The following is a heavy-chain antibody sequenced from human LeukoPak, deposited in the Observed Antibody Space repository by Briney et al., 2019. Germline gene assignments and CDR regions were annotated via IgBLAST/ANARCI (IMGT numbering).Heavy chain of an antibody. CDR3: ARLVTGTTSAPWSDP. D-gene: IGHD1-20*01. CDR1: GGSISSYY. Sequence: SETLSLTCTVSGGSISSYYWSWIRQPPGKGLEWIGYIYYSGSTNYNPSLKSRVTISVDTSKNQFSLKLSSVTAADTAVYYCARLVTGTTSAPWSDPWGQGTLVTVSS. V-gene: IGHV4-59*08. J-gene: IGHJ5*02. CDR2: IYYSGST.